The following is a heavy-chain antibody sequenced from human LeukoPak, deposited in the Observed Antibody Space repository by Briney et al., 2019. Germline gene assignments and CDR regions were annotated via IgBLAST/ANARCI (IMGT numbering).Heavy chain of an antibody. CDR3: ARDFGGYHYDGMDV. D-gene: IGHD4-23*01. J-gene: IGHJ6*02. CDR1: GFTFSSYA. Sequence: GRSLRLSCAASGFTFSSYAMHWVRQAPGKGLEWVAVISYDGSNKYYADSVKGRFTISRDNSKNTLYLQMNSLRAEDTAVYYCARDFGGYHYDGMDVWGQGTTVTVSS. V-gene: IGHV3-30*04. CDR2: ISYDGSNK.